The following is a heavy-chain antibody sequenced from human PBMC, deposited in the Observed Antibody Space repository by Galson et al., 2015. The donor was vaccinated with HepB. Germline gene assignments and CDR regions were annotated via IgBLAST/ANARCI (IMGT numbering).Heavy chain of an antibody. CDR3: ARVPEANNIAAAGTIGAFDI. D-gene: IGHD6-13*01. CDR1: GFTFSSYA. Sequence: SLRLSCAASGFTFSSYAMHWVRQAPGKGLEWVAVISYDGSNKYYADSVKGRFTISRDNSKNTLYLQMNSLRAEDPAVYYCARVPEANNIAAAGTIGAFDIWGQGTMVTVSS. CDR2: ISYDGSNK. V-gene: IGHV3-30*04. J-gene: IGHJ3*02.